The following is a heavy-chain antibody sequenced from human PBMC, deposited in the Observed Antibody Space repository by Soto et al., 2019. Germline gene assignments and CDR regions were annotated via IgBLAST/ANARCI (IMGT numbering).Heavy chain of an antibody. CDR3: ARSITTLGVVTISDDNWFDP. J-gene: IGHJ5*02. CDR2: IKPDGSEK. V-gene: IGHV3-7*03. D-gene: IGHD3-3*01. CDR1: GLTFSSYW. Sequence: EGQLVESGGGLVQPGGSLRLSCEASGLTFSSYWMTWVRQAPGKGLEWVADIKPDGSEKYYVDSVEGRFTISRDNAKNSIYLEMNSLRVDDTAVYYCARSITTLGVVTISDDNWFDPWGQGTPVTVSS.